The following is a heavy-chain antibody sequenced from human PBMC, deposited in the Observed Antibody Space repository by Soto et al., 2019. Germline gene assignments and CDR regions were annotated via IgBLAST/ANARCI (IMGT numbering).Heavy chain of an antibody. V-gene: IGHV3-48*02. CDR2: IRPDSSSM. CDR1: WVTFSNFA. D-gene: IGHD3-16*01. J-gene: IGHJ4*02. CDR3: ARDAFFSCDY. Sequence: PGGSLRLSCAASWVTFSNFAMNWVRQAPGKGLEWVSNIRPDSSSMSYAESVKGRFTISRDNAKNSLYPQMSSLRDDDTAVYYCARDAFFSCDYWGQGAPVTVSS.